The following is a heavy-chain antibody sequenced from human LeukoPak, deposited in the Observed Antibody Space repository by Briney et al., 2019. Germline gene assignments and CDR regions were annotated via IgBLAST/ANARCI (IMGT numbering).Heavy chain of an antibody. CDR2: IIPIFGTA. J-gene: IGHJ4*02. CDR1: GGTFSSYA. Sequence: SVKVSCKASGGTFSSYAISWVRRAPGQGLEWMGGIIPIFGTANYAQKFQGRVTITADKSTSTAYMELSSLRSEDTAVYYCARPLPGGGFGELNDWGQGTLVTVSS. CDR3: ARPLPGGGFGELND. D-gene: IGHD3-10*01. V-gene: IGHV1-69*06.